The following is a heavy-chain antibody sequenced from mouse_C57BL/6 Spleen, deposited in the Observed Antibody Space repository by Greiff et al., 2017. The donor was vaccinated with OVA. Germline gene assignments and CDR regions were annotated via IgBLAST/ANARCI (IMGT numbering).Heavy chain of an antibody. V-gene: IGHV1-59*01. CDR3: ARDVDYYGSDYYFDY. CDR2: IDPSDSYT. CDR1: GYTFTSYW. D-gene: IGHD1-1*01. Sequence: QVQLQQPGAELVRPGTSVKLSCKASGYTFTSYWMHWVKQRPGQGLEWIGVIDPSDSYTNYNQKFKGKATLTVDTSSSTAYMQLSSLTSEDSAVYYCARDVDYYGSDYYFDYWGQGTTRTVSS. J-gene: IGHJ2*01.